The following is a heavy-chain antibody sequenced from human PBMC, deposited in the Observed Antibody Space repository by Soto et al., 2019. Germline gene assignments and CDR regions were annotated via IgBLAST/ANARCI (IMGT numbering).Heavy chain of an antibody. Sequence: SETLSLTYTVSGGSISSYYWSWIRQPPGKGLEWIGYIYYSGSTNYNPSLKSRVTISVDTSKNQFSLKLSSVTAADTAVYYCASGRWLQFEYFQHWGQGTLVTVSS. CDR2: IYYSGST. D-gene: IGHD5-12*01. V-gene: IGHV4-59*01. J-gene: IGHJ1*01. CDR3: ASGRWLQFEYFQH. CDR1: GGSISSYY.